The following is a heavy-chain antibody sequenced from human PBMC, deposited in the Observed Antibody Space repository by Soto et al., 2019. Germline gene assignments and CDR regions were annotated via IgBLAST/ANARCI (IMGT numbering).Heavy chain of an antibody. V-gene: IGHV5-51*01. CDR1: GYNFTSYW. Sequence: GESLKISCKGSGYNFTSYWIGWVRQMPGKGLEWMGIIYPGYSDTRYSPSFQGQVTISADKSISTAYLQWSSLKASDTAMYYCARLVPQETIFGVDPYGMDVWGQGTTVTVSS. CDR3: ARLVPQETIFGVDPYGMDV. J-gene: IGHJ6*02. CDR2: IYPGYSDT. D-gene: IGHD3-3*01.